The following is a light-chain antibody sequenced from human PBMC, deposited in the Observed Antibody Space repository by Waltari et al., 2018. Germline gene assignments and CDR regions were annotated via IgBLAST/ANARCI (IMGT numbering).Light chain of an antibody. J-gene: IGKJ4*01. V-gene: IGKV3-20*01. CDR1: QSVASNY. CDR3: QQYGTSPLT. CDR2: TAS. Sequence: EIVWTQSPGTLSLSPGERATLSCRASQSVASNYLAWYQQKPGQAPRLLMYTASSRASCIPDRFSGSGSGTDFTLTISRLEPEYFAVYYCQQYGTSPLTFGGGTRVDLK.